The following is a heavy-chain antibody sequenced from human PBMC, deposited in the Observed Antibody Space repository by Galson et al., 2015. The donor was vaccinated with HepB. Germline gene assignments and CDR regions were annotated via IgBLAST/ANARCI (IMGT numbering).Heavy chain of an antibody. V-gene: IGHV3-23*01. D-gene: IGHD6-19*01. J-gene: IGHJ4*02. CDR3: AKDRVAVAGTRFEVLRWSNSICFDY. CDR1: GFTFSSYA. Sequence: SLRLSCAASGFTFSSYAMSWVRQAPGKGLEWVSAISGSGGSTYYADSVKGRFTISRDNSKNTLYLQMNSLRAEDTAVYYCAKDRVAVAGTRFEVLRWSNSICFDYWGQGTLVTVSS. CDR2: ISGSGGST.